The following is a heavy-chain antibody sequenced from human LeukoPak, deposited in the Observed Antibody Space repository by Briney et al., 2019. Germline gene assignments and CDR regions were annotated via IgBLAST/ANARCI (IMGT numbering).Heavy chain of an antibody. D-gene: IGHD4-11*01. V-gene: IGHV4-39*07. CDR3: ARDSPYSRFDP. CDR2: IYYSGST. Sequence: SETLSLTCTVSGGSISSSSYYWGWIRQPPGKGLEWIGRIYYSGSTYYNPSLKSRVTISVDTSKNQFSLKLSSVTAADTAVYYCARDSPYSRFDPWGQGTLVTVSS. J-gene: IGHJ5*02. CDR1: GGSISSSSYY.